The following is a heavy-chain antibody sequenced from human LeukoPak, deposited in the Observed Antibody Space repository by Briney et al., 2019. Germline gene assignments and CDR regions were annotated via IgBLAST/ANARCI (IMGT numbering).Heavy chain of an antibody. D-gene: IGHD3-22*01. V-gene: IGHV3-23*01. J-gene: IGHJ4*02. CDR3: AKGSYYDSSGSFYFDY. CDR1: GFTFSSYA. CDR2: ISGSGDNT. Sequence: GGSLRLSCAASGFTFSSYAMSWVRQAPGKGLGWVSSISGSGDNTYYADSVKGRFTISRDNSKNTLYVQVNSLGTEDTAAYYCAKGSYYDSSGSFYFDYRGQGTLVTVSS.